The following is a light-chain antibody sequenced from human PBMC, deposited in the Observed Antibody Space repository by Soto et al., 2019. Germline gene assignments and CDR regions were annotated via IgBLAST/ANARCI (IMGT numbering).Light chain of an antibody. CDR2: RND. CDR3: AKWDDSLRVYV. CDR1: SSRSGSNY. J-gene: IGLJ1*01. Sequence: QSVLPQPPSASGTPGQRVTISCSTSSSRSGSNYVYWYQQLPGTAPKLLIYRNDQRPSGVPDRFSGSKSGTSASLAISGLRSEEEADYYCAKWDDSLRVYVFGTGTKVTV. V-gene: IGLV1-47*01.